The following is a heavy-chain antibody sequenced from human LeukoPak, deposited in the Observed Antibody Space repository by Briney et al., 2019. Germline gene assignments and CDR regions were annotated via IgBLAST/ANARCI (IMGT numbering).Heavy chain of an antibody. D-gene: IGHD4-17*01. CDR3: AKDHPPYGDYYYGMDV. CDR1: GFTFSSYG. CDR2: ISYDGGNT. J-gene: IGHJ6*02. V-gene: IGHV3-30*18. Sequence: PGRSLRLSCAASGFTFSSYGIHWVRQAPGKGLEWVSFISYDGGNTHYADSVKGRFTFSRDNSKNTVYLQMSSLRAKDTAVYYCAKDHPPYGDYYYGMDVWGQGTTVTVSS.